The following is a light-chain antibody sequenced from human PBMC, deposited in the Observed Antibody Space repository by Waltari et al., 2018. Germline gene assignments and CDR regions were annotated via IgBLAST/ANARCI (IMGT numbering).Light chain of an antibody. J-gene: IGLJ3*02. Sequence: QFSLPPPRPVSGAPWPSGPLSLPGTSSDVWCFTYFPWYQQHPGKAPKLMIYDVSKRPSGVPDRFSGSKSGNAASLTISGLQAEDEADYYCCSYAGSFPLVFGGGTKLTV. CDR3: CSYAGSFPLV. CDR2: DVS. CDR1: SSDVWCFTY. V-gene: IGLV2-11*01.